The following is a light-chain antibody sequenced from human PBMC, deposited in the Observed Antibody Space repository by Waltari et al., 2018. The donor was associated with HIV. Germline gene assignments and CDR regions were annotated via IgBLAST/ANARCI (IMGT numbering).Light chain of an antibody. V-gene: IGKV3-11*01. CDR3: QQRSNWRRSGLT. Sequence: EVVLTQSPSTLSLSPGETATLSCSASQSVSDYLAWYQPKPGQAPRLLIYDASNRATGIPARFSGSGSGTDFTLTISSLEPEDFAVYYCQQRSNWRRSGLTFGGGTKVEIK. J-gene: IGKJ4*01. CDR1: QSVSDY. CDR2: DAS.